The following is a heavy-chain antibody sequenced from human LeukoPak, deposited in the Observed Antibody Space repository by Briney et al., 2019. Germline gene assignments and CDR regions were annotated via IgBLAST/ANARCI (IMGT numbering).Heavy chain of an antibody. CDR2: INHSGST. CDR1: VGSFSVYY. V-gene: IGHV4-34*01. CDR3: ARLYSDLGYCSGGSCYLGLYNWFDP. J-gene: IGHJ5*02. D-gene: IGHD2-15*01. Sequence: SETLSLTCAVYVGSFSVYYWSWIRQPPGKGLEWIGEINHSGSTNYHPSLKSRVTISVDTSKNQCSRKLSSVTAADTAVYYCARLYSDLGYCSGGSCYLGLYNWFDPWGQGTLVTVSS.